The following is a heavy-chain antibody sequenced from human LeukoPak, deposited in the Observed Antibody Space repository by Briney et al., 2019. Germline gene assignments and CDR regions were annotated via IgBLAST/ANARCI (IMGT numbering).Heavy chain of an antibody. Sequence: GGSLRLSCAASGFTVSSNYMSWVRQAPGKGLEWVSVIYSGGSTYHADSVKGRFTISRDNSKNTLYLQMNSLRAEDTAVYYCARDHNYDSSGYYYYGMDVWGQGTTVTVSS. CDR1: GFTVSSNY. V-gene: IGHV3-53*01. J-gene: IGHJ6*02. D-gene: IGHD3-22*01. CDR2: IYSGGST. CDR3: ARDHNYDSSGYYYYGMDV.